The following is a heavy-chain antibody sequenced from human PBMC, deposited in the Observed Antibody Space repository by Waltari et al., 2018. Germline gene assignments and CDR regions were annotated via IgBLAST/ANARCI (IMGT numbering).Heavy chain of an antibody. J-gene: IGHJ3*02. CDR1: GGSFSGYY. V-gene: IGHV4-34*11. Sequence: QVQLQQWGAGLLKPSETLSLTCAVYGGSFSGYYWSWIRQPPGKGLEWLGYIYYSGSTNYNPSLKSRVTISVDTSKNQFSLKLSSVTAADTAVYYCARNIVATTDDAFDIWGQGTMVTVSS. CDR3: ARNIVATTDDAFDI. CDR2: IYYSGST. D-gene: IGHD5-12*01.